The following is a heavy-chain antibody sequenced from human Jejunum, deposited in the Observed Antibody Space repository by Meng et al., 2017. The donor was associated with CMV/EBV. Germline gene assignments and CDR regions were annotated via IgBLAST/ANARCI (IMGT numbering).Heavy chain of an antibody. Sequence: SGFTFRTYGMHWVRQAPGKGLEWVAVIWYDGSNKYYADSVKGRFTISRDNSKSTLYLQMNSLRAEDTAVYYCAKGHTTSWYSFDYWGQGTLVTVSS. CDR3: AKGHTTSWYSFDY. J-gene: IGHJ4*02. V-gene: IGHV3-33*06. CDR1: GFTFRTYG. CDR2: IWYDGSNK. D-gene: IGHD6-13*01.